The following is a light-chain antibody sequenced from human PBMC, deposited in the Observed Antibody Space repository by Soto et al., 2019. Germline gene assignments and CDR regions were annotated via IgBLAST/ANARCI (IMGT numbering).Light chain of an antibody. CDR3: KQYNSYSET. CDR2: EAS. J-gene: IGKJ1*01. CDR1: QSISTW. V-gene: IGKV1-5*03. Sequence: DIQMTQSPSTLSASVGDRVTITCRASQSISTWLAWYQQKSGKAPKLLIYEASSLGSGVPSRFSGSGSGTEFTLNISSLQPDDFATYYCKQYNSYSETFGQGTKVEIK.